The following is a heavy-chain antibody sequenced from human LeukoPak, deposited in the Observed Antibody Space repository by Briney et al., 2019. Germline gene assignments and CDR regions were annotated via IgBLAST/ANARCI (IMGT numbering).Heavy chain of an antibody. CDR1: GGSTSSYY. J-gene: IGHJ4*02. D-gene: IGHD1-1*01. CDR2: IYYSAST. Sequence: SETLSLTCTVSGGSTSSYYWSWIRQPPGKGLEWIGCIYYSASTNYNPSLKSRVTISGDTSKNQFSLKLTSLTAADTAVYYCARGVPGYNSVSNPFDYWGQGTLVTVSS. V-gene: IGHV4-59*01. CDR3: ARGVPGYNSVSNPFDY.